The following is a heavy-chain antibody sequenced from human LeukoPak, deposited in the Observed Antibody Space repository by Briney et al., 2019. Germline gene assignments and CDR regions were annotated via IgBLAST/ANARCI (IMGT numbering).Heavy chain of an antibody. CDR1: GFTLSDHY. CDR3: ARARGYTSVGNY. CDR2: IRSSGSTV. D-gene: IGHD5-18*01. Sequence: GGSLRLSCAASGFTLSDHYMCWIRPAPGRGLEWVSYIRSSGSTVYYTDPVRGRLTMSRDNAKNSLYLQMNDLTAEDTAVYYCARARGYTSVGNYWGQGTLVTVSS. V-gene: IGHV3-11*04. J-gene: IGHJ4*02.